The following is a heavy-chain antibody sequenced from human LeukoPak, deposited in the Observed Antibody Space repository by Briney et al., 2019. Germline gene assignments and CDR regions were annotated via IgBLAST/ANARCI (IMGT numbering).Heavy chain of an antibody. V-gene: IGHV4-59*01. CDR3: ARDHCGTTSCYFSSYYMDV. CDR1: GASIRSSY. Sequence: SETLSLTCSVSGASIRSSYWTWIRQPPGKGLEWIGNVYHSGSTNYNPSLKSRVTISVDTSKSQFSLWLHSVTAADTAVYYCARDHCGTTSCYFSSYYMDVWGKGTTVTVSS. J-gene: IGHJ6*03. D-gene: IGHD2-2*01. CDR2: VYHSGST.